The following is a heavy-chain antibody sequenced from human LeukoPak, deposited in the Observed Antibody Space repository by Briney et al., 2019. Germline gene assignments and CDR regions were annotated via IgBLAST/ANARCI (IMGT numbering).Heavy chain of an antibody. V-gene: IGHV4-59*01. Sequence: SETLSLTCTVSVGSISGSYWSWIRQPPGKGLEWIAYMYNSGSTNYNPSLKSRVTISIDTSKNQFSLKLSSLPAADAAIYYCARGIESYGDYGYWGQGILVTVSP. CDR3: ARGIESYGDYGY. J-gene: IGHJ4*02. CDR1: VGSISGSY. D-gene: IGHD4-17*01. CDR2: MYNSGST.